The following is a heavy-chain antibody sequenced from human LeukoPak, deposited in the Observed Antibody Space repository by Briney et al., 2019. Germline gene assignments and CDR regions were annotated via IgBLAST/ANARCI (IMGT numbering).Heavy chain of an antibody. J-gene: IGHJ4*02. V-gene: IGHV3-30*18. CDR1: GFTFSGHG. CDR2: ISYDGSYK. Sequence: GGSLRLSCAASGFTFSGHGMHWVRQAPGKGLEWVAVISYDGSYKYYADSVQGRFTISRDNSKNTLYLQMNSLRPDDTAVYYCAKWDFDYWGQGTLVTVSS. CDR3: AKWDFDY.